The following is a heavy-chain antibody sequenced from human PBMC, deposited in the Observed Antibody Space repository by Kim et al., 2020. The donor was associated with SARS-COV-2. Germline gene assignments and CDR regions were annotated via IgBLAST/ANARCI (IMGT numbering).Heavy chain of an antibody. J-gene: IGHJ5*02. CDR2: IFPADSEA. CDR3: LRKAHHTSGYYYGPPYR. Sequence: GESLKISCKASGYTFTNYWIAWVRQMPGKGLEWMGIIFPADSEARYSPFFQGQVTLSTDKSINTAYLRWSSLKASETGFYYRLRKAHHTSGYYYGPPYRWGQGTLVTVSS. D-gene: IGHD3-22*01. V-gene: IGHV5-51*01. CDR1: GYTFTNYW.